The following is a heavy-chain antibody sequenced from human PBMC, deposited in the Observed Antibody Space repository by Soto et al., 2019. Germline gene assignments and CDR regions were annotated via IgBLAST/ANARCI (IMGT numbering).Heavy chain of an antibody. V-gene: IGHV1-3*01. J-gene: IGHJ4*02. CDR1: GYTFTGYA. Sequence: GASVKVSCKASGYTFTGYAMHWVRQAPGQRLEWMGWINAGNGNTKYSQKFQGRVTITRDTSASTAYIELSSLRSEDTAVYYCARAVAVAADFDYWGQGTLVTVSS. D-gene: IGHD6-19*01. CDR2: INAGNGNT. CDR3: ARAVAVAADFDY.